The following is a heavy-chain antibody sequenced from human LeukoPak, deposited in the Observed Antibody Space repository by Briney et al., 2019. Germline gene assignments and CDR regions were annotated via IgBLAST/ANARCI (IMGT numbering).Heavy chain of an antibody. CDR1: GFTFTSSA. Sequence: SVKVSCKASGFTFTSSAMQWVRQARGQRLEWIGWIVVGSGNTNYAQKFQGRVTITRDMSTSTAYMELSSLRSEDTAVYYCAAQPHDYDYVWGSYRWSDAFDIWGQGTMVTVSS. CDR3: AAQPHDYDYVWGSYRWSDAFDI. J-gene: IGHJ3*02. D-gene: IGHD3-16*02. CDR2: IVVGSGNT. V-gene: IGHV1-58*02.